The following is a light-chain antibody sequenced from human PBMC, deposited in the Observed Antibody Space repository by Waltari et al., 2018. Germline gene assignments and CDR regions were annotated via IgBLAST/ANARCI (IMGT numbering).Light chain of an antibody. CDR1: SLSNYY. J-gene: IGLJ3*02. CDR2: GKN. Sequence: SSELTQDPAVSVALGQTVRLTCQGDSLSNYYASWYQQKPGQAPVLVAYGKNSRPSGIPDRFSGSGSGNTASLTLTGAQAEDEAVYYGSVRANSGDHVRVFGGGTKVTVL. V-gene: IGLV3-19*01. CDR3: SVRANSGDHVRV.